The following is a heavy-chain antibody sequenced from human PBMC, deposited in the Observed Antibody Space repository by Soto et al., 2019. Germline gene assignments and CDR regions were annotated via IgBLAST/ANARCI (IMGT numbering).Heavy chain of an antibody. CDR2: ISKDGSGK. CDR1: GFDFSNYV. Sequence: QMQLVESGGDVVQPGRPLRLSCAASGFDFSNYVMHWVRQAPGKGLEWVTGISKDGSGKHYADPVKDRFTISRDNSKNTLYLEMNTLRPEDTAVYYCATEDESSGCAGTFKNWGQGNMVTVSS. V-gene: IGHV3-30*03. CDR3: ATEDESSGCAGTFKN. J-gene: IGHJ1*01. D-gene: IGHD3-22*01.